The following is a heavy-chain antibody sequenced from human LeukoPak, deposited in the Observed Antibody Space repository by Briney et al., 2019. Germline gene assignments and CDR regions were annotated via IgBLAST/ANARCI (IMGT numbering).Heavy chain of an antibody. CDR3: ARGYDVLSGAIPDAFDV. D-gene: IGHD3-9*01. CDR1: GFTFTNYV. Sequence: PGRSLRLSCAASGFTFTNYVMHWVRQAPGEGLEWVAFISFDGTIEYYADSVKGRFTISRDNSKNTLFLQLNGLRADDTSVYYCARGYDVLSGAIPDAFDVWGQGTMVTVSS. V-gene: IGHV3-30*04. CDR2: ISFDGTIE. J-gene: IGHJ3*01.